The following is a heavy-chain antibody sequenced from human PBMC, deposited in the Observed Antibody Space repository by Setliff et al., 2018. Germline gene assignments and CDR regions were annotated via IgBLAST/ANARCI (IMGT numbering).Heavy chain of an antibody. V-gene: IGHV1-18*01. CDR1: GYTFSTYG. CDR2: ISPYNGYI. Sequence: ASVKVSCKASGYTFSTYGIAWVRQAPGQGLEWMGWISPYNGYIIYAHKFQGRVTMTTDPSTNTVYMELRSLRSDDTAVYFCVREYSGGGITWGQGTMVTVS. CDR3: VREYSGGGIT. D-gene: IGHD1-26*01. J-gene: IGHJ3*01.